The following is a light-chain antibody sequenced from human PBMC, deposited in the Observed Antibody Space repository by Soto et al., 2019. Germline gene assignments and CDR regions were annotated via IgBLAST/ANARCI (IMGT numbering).Light chain of an antibody. Sequence: TQSPATLSVSPGERATLSCRASQSVSNKLAWYQHKPGQIPRLLIYGASTRATGVPSRFSGSGSGTEFTLTISNLQPDDFATYYCQQYNSYSRTFGQGTKVDIK. CDR1: QSVSNK. CDR3: QQYNSYSRT. CDR2: GAS. J-gene: IGKJ1*01. V-gene: IGKV3-15*01.